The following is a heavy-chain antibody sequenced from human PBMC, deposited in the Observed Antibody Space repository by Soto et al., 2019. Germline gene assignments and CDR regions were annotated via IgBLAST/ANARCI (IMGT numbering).Heavy chain of an antibody. CDR1: GYSFTSYW. J-gene: IGHJ4*02. D-gene: IGHD4-4*01. V-gene: IGHV5-10-1*01. Sequence: PGESLKISCKGSGYSFTSYWISWVRQMPGKGLEWMGRIDPSDSYTNYSPSFQGHVTISADKSISTAYLQWSSLKASDTAMYYCARQHDYSNSVGTYYFDYWGQGTLVTVSS. CDR2: IDPSDSYT. CDR3: ARQHDYSNSVGTYYFDY.